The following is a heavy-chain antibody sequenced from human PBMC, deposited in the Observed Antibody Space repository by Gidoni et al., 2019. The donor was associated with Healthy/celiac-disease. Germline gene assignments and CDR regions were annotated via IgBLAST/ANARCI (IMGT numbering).Heavy chain of an antibody. J-gene: IGHJ6*02. CDR3: ARVYSSSWRVDYYYYYGMDV. CDR1: GFTYSSYR. D-gene: IGHD6-13*01. V-gene: IGHV3-21*01. CDR2: ISSSSSYI. Sequence: EVPLVESGGGLVKPGGYLRLSCAASGFTYSSYRMNGVRQAPGKGLEWVSSISSSSSYIYYADSVKGRFTISRDNAKNSLYLQMNSLRAEDTAVYYCARVYSSSWRVDYYYYYGMDVWGQGTTVTVSS.